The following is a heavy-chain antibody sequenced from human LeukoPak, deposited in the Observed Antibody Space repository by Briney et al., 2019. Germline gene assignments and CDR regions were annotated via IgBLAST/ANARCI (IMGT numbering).Heavy chain of an antibody. CDR3: AKRGANRYCSGGSCHIYYYYYVDV. D-gene: IGHD2-15*01. J-gene: IGHJ6*03. CDR2: INGSGGST. Sequence: PGGSLRLSCAASGFTFSSYAMSWVRQAPGKGLEWVSDINGSGGSTYYADSVKGRFTISRDNAKNSLYLQMNSLRAEDTALYYCAKRGANRYCSGGSCHIYYYYYVDVWGKGTTVTVSS. V-gene: IGHV3-23*01. CDR1: GFTFSSYA.